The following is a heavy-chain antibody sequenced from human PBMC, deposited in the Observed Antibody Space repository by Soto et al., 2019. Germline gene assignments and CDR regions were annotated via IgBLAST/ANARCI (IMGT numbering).Heavy chain of an antibody. CDR1: GYTFTSYD. CDR2: INPSGGST. CDR3: ARARITMVRGVIIPFDP. D-gene: IGHD3-10*01. Sequence: ASVKVSCKASGYTFTSYDINWVRQAPGQGLEWMGIINPSGGSTSYAQKFQGRVTMTRDTSTSTVYMELSSLRSEDTAVYYCARARITMVRGVIIPFDPWGQGTLVTV. V-gene: IGHV1-46*03. J-gene: IGHJ5*02.